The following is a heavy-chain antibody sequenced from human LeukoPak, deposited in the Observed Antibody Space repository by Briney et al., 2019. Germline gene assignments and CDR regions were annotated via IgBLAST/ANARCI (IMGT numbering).Heavy chain of an antibody. V-gene: IGHV3-74*01. CDR1: GFSLSSYW. CDR2: VNGDGSRT. D-gene: IGHD3-22*01. J-gene: IGHJ4*02. CDR3: AREGYFDSSGYDFGY. Sequence: GGSLRLSCAASGFSLSSYWMHWVRQAPGKGLVWVLRVNGDGSRTSYADSVKGRSTISRDDAKNTLYLQMNSLRAEDTAVYYCAREGYFDSSGYDFGYWGQGTLVTVSS.